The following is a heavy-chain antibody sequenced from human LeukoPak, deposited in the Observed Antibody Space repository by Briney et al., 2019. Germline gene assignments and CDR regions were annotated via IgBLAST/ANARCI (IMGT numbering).Heavy chain of an antibody. D-gene: IGHD1-1*01. Sequence: GGSLRLSCAASGFTFSSYGMHWVRQAPGKGLEWVAVIWYDGSNKYYADSVKGRFTISRDNSKNTLYLQVNSLRVEDTAVYYCARGNDLPDYWGQGTLVTVSS. CDR3: ARGNDLPDY. V-gene: IGHV3-33*01. J-gene: IGHJ4*02. CDR2: IWYDGSNK. CDR1: GFTFSSYG.